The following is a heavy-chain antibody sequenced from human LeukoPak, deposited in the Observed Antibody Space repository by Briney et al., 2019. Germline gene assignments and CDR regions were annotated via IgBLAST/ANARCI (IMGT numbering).Heavy chain of an antibody. CDR3: ARAIRFLDFDY. CDR1: GFTVSSNY. J-gene: IGHJ4*02. D-gene: IGHD4-17*01. CDR2: IYSGGST. V-gene: IGHV3-53*01. Sequence: PGGSLRLSCAASGFTVSSNYMSWVRQAPGKGLEWVSVIYSGGSTYYADSVKGRFTISRDNYKNTLYLQMNSLRAEDTAVYYCARAIRFLDFDYWGQGTLVTVSS.